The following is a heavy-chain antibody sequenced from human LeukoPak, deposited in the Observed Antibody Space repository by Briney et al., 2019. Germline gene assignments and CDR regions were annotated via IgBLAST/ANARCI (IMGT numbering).Heavy chain of an antibody. Sequence: PGGSLRLSCAASGFTFSSYAMSWVRQAPGKGLEWVSSISGSGGSTYYADSVKGRFTISRDNSKNTLYLQMNSLRAEDTAVYYCAKYCSSTSCLTQDDYWGQGTLVTVPS. V-gene: IGHV3-23*01. J-gene: IGHJ4*02. D-gene: IGHD2-2*01. CDR1: GFTFSSYA. CDR3: AKYCSSTSCLTQDDY. CDR2: ISGSGGST.